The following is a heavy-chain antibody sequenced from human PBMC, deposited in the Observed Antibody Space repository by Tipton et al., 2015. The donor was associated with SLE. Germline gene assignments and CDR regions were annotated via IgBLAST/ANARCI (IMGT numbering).Heavy chain of an antibody. Sequence: SLRLSCAASGFTVSSNYMSWVRQAPGKGLEWVPYIGSGTYSTTYYADSVKGRYTISRDNAKNSLYLQMNSLRAEDTAIYYCARVPYDFGDNSFDLWGQGTMVTVSS. D-gene: IGHD3-3*01. J-gene: IGHJ3*01. CDR1: GFTVSSNY. V-gene: IGHV3-48*04. CDR3: ARVPYDFGDNSFDL. CDR2: IGSGTYSTT.